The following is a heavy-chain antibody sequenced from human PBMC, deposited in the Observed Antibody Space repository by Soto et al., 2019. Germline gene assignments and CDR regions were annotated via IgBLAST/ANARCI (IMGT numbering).Heavy chain of an antibody. Sequence: QVQLVQSGAEVKKPGASVKVSCKPSGYTFTSYGISWVRLAPGQGPEWMGWISTYNGNTNYAQKFQDRVTMATDTSTSTAYMELRSLRSDDTAVYYCARDLIAATGADYWGQGTLVTVSS. D-gene: IGHD6-13*01. CDR3: ARDLIAATGADY. CDR1: GYTFTSYG. CDR2: ISTYNGNT. J-gene: IGHJ4*02. V-gene: IGHV1-18*01.